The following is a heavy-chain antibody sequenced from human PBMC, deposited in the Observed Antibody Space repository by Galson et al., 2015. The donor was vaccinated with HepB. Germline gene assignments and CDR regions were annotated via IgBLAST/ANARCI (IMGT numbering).Heavy chain of an antibody. Sequence: SLRLSCAASGFTFSSYSMNWVRQAPGKGLEWVASISSSSSYIYYADSVKGRFTISRDNAENSLYLQMNSLRAEDTAVYYCARDSRGYNPSEDYWGQGTLVTVSS. V-gene: IGHV3-21*01. CDR1: GFTFSSYS. CDR2: ISSSSSYI. D-gene: IGHD5-24*01. J-gene: IGHJ4*02. CDR3: ARDSRGYNPSEDY.